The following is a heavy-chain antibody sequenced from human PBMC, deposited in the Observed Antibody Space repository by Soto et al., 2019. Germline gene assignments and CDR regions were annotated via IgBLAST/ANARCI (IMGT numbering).Heavy chain of an antibody. CDR1: GYNFTNYW. CDR2: IYPGDSDI. V-gene: IGHV5-51*01. D-gene: IGHD1-26*01. J-gene: IGHJ4*02. CDR3: ARQGMGPTVLDY. Sequence: GESLKISCQGSGYNFTNYWIGGGRQIPGKGLEWMGIIYPGDSDIRSSPSFQGQVTISVDKSATTAYLKWSSLEASDTAIYYCARQGMGPTVLDYWGQGTLVTVSS.